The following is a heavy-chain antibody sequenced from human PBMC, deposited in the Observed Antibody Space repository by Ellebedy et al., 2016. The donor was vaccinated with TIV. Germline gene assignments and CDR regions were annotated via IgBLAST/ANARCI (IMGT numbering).Heavy chain of an antibody. J-gene: IGHJ2*01. Sequence: GESLKISCAASGFTFSSYAMNWVRQAPGKGLEWVSSISSSSSYIYYADSVKGRFTISRDNAKNSLYLQMNSLRAEDTAVYYCARDDSGSQLHYWYFDLWGRGTLVTVSS. CDR3: ARDDSGSQLHYWYFDL. CDR1: GFTFSSYA. D-gene: IGHD1-26*01. CDR2: ISSSSSYI. V-gene: IGHV3-21*01.